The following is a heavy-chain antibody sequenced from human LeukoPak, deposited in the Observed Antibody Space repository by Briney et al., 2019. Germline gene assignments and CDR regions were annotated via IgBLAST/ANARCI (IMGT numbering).Heavy chain of an antibody. CDR1: GFTFSSYA. J-gene: IGHJ4*02. V-gene: IGHV3-23*01. Sequence: GGSLRLSCAASGFTFSSYAMSWVRQAPGKGLEWVSAISGSGGSTYYADSVKGRFTISRDNSKNTLYLQMNSLRAEDTAVCYCANEPEIIVGASYFDYWGQGTLVTVSS. D-gene: IGHD1-26*01. CDR2: ISGSGGST. CDR3: ANEPEIIVGASYFDY.